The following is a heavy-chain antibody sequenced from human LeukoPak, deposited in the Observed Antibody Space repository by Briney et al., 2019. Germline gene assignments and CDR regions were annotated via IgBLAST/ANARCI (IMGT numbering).Heavy chain of an antibody. D-gene: IGHD6-13*01. Sequence: PSETLSLTCTVSGDSITTNNYYWSWIRQPAGKGLEWIGRIYASGNTNYNPSLKRRVTMSVDTSKNQFSLKLSSVTAADTAVYYCARVPYSSSWSNWFDPWGQGTLVTVSS. J-gene: IGHJ5*02. CDR3: ARVPYSSSWSNWFDP. V-gene: IGHV4-61*02. CDR2: IYASGNT. CDR1: GDSITTNNYY.